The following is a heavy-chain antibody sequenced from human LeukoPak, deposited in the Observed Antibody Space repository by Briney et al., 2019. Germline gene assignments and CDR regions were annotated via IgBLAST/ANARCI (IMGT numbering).Heavy chain of an antibody. CDR3: ARDQGNYYDSSGYYYVAFDI. J-gene: IGHJ3*02. D-gene: IGHD3-22*01. CDR1: GGSFSGYY. CDR2: INHSGST. V-gene: IGHV4-34*01. Sequence: SETLSLTCAVYGGSFSGYYWSWIRQPPGKGLEWIGEINHSGSTNYNPSLKSRVTISVDTSKNQFSLKLSSVTAADTAVYYCARDQGNYYDSSGYYYVAFDIWGQGTMVTVSS.